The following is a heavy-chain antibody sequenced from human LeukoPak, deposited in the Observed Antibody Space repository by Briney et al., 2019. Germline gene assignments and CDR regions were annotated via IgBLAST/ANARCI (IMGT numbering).Heavy chain of an antibody. CDR2: IYPGDSDT. CDR1: GYTFTNYW. CDR3: ARRSCAGGSCYAY. J-gene: IGHJ4*02. Sequence: PGESLKISCKGSGYTFTNYWIGWVRQMPGKGLEWMGIIYPGDSDTRYSPSFQGQVTISADKSISTAYLQWSSLKASDTAIYYCARRSCAGGSCYAYWGQGTLVTVSS. D-gene: IGHD2-15*01. V-gene: IGHV5-51*01.